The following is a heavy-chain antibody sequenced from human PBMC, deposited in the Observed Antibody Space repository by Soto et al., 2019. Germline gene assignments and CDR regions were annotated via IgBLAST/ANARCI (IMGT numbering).Heavy chain of an antibody. CDR1: GFTFNSYA. CDR2: IGTDSNT. V-gene: IGHV3-23*01. CDR3: VRKYPGTRPFDY. D-gene: IGHD6-6*01. J-gene: IGHJ4*01. Sequence: PGGSLRLSCAASGFTFNSYAMNWVRQAPGKGLAWVSAIGTDSNTYYADSVKGRFTISRDNSRTTVYLQMNSLRAEDTALYYCVRKYPGTRPFDYWGQGTLVTVYS.